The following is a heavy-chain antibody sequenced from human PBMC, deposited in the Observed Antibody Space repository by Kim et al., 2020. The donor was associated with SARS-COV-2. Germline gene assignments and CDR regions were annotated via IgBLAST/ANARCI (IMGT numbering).Heavy chain of an antibody. Sequence: GGSLRLSCAASGFTVSSNYMSWVRQAPGKGLEWVSVIYSGGSTYYADSVKGRFTISRDNSKNTLYLQMNSLRAEETAVYYCARPDSGSYKRHFQHWGQGTLVNVSS. D-gene: IGHD1-26*01. CDR1: GFTVSSNY. J-gene: IGHJ1*01. CDR3: ARPDSGSYKRHFQH. V-gene: IGHV3-66*01. CDR2: IYSGGST.